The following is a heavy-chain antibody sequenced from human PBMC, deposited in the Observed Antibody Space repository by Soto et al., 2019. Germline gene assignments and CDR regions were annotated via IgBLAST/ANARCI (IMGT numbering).Heavy chain of an antibody. CDR2: IYHSGST. D-gene: IGHD2-15*01. J-gene: IGHJ4*02. CDR1: GYSISSGYY. Sequence: SETLSLTCAVSGYSISSGYYWGWIRQPPGKGLEWIGSIYHSGSTYYNPSLKSRVTISVDTSKNQFSLKLSSVTAADTAVYYCARALPVFLVVVAARGSFDYWGQGTLVTVSS. V-gene: IGHV4-38-2*01. CDR3: ARALPVFLVVVAARGSFDY.